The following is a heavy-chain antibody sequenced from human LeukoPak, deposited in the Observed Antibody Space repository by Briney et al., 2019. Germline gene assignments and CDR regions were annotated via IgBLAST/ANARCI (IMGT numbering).Heavy chain of an antibody. CDR2: ISSSSSYI. J-gene: IGHJ6*03. CDR3: ARDLTRITIFGVVSGYMDV. Sequence: PGGSLRLSCAASGFTFSSYSMNWVRQAPGKGLGWVSSISSSSSYIYYADSVKGRFTISRDNAKNSLYLQMNSLRAEDTAVYYCARDLTRITIFGVVSGYMDVWGKGTTVTVSS. V-gene: IGHV3-21*01. D-gene: IGHD3-3*01. CDR1: GFTFSSYS.